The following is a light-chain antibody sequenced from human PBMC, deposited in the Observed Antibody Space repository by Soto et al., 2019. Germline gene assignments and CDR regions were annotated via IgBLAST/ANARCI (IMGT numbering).Light chain of an antibody. CDR2: GAF. V-gene: IGKV3-20*01. CDR3: QQYGSSIT. J-gene: IGKJ2*01. Sequence: EIVLTQSPGALSWSPGERATLSCRTSQSVSSTSLAWYQQRAGQPPRLLIYGAFSRATGIPDRFSGSGSGTDFTLTISRLEPEDFAVYYCQQYGSSITFGQGTKVEIK. CDR1: QSVSSTS.